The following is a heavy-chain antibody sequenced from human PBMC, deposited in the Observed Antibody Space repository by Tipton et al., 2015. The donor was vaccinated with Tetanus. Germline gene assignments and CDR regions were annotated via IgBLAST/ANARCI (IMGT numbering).Heavy chain of an antibody. D-gene: IGHD2-8*02. Sequence: LSCAVSGASISSIYSWTWIRQPPGKGLQWIGYMYYSGTTHYNPSLKSRVTISIDRSKNQLSLKLTSVTAADTAVYYCARATSTGPAYNWFDRWGQGTLVTVSS. CDR2: MYYSGTT. V-gene: IGHV4-30-2*01. CDR3: ARATSTGPAYNWFDR. J-gene: IGHJ5*02. CDR1: GASISSIYS.